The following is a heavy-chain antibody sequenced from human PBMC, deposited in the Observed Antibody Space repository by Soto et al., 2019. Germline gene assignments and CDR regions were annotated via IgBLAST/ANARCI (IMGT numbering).Heavy chain of an antibody. CDR3: ARARDFWSTYFDS. CDR2: IKHDGTEK. V-gene: IGHV3-7*03. CDR1: GFTFSNYW. D-gene: IGHD3-3*01. J-gene: IGHJ4*02. Sequence: EVQLVESGGGLVQPGGSLRLSCAASGFTFSNYWMSWVRQAPGQGLEWVANIKHDGTEKYYVDSVKGRLTISRDNAKNSLYLQMNSLRAEDTAVYYRARARDFWSTYFDSWGQGTLVPVSS.